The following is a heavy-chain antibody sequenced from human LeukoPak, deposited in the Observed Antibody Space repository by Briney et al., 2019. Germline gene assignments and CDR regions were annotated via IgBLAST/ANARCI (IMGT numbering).Heavy chain of an antibody. J-gene: IGHJ4*02. CDR1: GFTFNSYA. V-gene: IGHV3-23*01. CDR3: AKRNTMVRGGPCFDY. D-gene: IGHD3-10*01. Sequence: GGSLRLSCAASGFTFNSYAMSWVRQAPGKGLEWVSAISGSGGSTYYADSVKGRFTISRDNSKDTLYLQMNDLRPDDTAIYYCAKRNTMVRGGPCFDYWGQGLLVTVSS. CDR2: ISGSGGST.